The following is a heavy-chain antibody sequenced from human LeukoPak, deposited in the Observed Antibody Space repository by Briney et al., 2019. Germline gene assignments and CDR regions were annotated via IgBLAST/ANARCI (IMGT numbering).Heavy chain of an antibody. J-gene: IGHJ5*02. V-gene: IGHV4-4*07. Sequence: SETLSLTCTVSGGSIRSYYWSWIRQPAGKGLEWIGRIYTSESPTYKPSLKSRVTMSLDTSKNQFSLKLRSVTAADTAVYYCARAPHIGSGWYVWFDPWGQGTLVTVSS. CDR1: GGSIRSYY. D-gene: IGHD6-19*01. CDR2: IYTSESP. CDR3: ARAPHIGSGWYVWFDP.